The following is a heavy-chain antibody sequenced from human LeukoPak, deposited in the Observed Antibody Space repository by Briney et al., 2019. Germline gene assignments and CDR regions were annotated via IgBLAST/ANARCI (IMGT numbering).Heavy chain of an antibody. J-gene: IGHJ6*02. CDR3: AREPPIVVPAAATNYYYYGMDV. CDR1: GFTVSSNY. D-gene: IGHD2-2*01. CDR2: IYSGGST. V-gene: IGHV3-66*01. Sequence: QTGGSLRLSCAASGFTVSSNYMSWVRQAPGKGLEWVSVIYSGGSTYYADSVKGRFTISRDNSKNTLYLQMNSLRAEDTAVYYCAREPPIVVPAAATNYYYYGMDVWGQGTTVTVSS.